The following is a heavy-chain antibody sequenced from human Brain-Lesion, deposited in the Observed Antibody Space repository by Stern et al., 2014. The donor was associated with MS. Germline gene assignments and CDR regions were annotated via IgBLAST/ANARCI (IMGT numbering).Heavy chain of an antibody. CDR3: ARDQRGITIFGVVTDYYYLGMDV. V-gene: IGHV1-2*02. J-gene: IGHJ6*02. CDR1: GYIFTGYY. Sequence: VPLVESGAEVKKPGASVKVSCKTSGYIFTGYYIHWVRQAPGQGLEWMAWINPDTGGTKYAQEVQGQVTMSRYTSISTAYVELSSLTSDDTAVYYCARDQRGITIFGVVTDYYYLGMDVWGQGTTVTVSS. CDR2: INPDTGGT. D-gene: IGHD3-3*01.